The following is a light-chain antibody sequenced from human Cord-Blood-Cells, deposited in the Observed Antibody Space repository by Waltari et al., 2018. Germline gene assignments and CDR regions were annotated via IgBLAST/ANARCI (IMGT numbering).Light chain of an antibody. CDR1: QSVSSSY. Sequence: EIVLTQSPGTLSLSPGDRATLSCRASQSVSSSYFAWYQQKPGQAPRLLIYGASSRATGIPDRFSGSGSGTDFTLTISRLEPEDFAVYYCQQYGSSPPLTFGGGTKVEIK. CDR2: GAS. CDR3: QQYGSSPPLT. J-gene: IGKJ4*01. V-gene: IGKV3-20*01.